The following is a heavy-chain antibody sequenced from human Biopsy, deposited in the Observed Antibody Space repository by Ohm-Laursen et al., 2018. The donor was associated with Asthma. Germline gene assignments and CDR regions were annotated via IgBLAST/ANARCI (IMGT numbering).Heavy chain of an antibody. CDR2: INAGNGNT. Sequence: ASVKVSCNASGYTFINYAIHWVRQAPGQRLEWMGWINAGNGNTKYSQKFQGRVTITRDTSTSTAYMDLSSLRSEDTAVYYCARTYYDVFAIWGQGTMVTVSS. J-gene: IGHJ3*02. D-gene: IGHD3-10*01. CDR1: GYTFINYA. CDR3: ARTYYDVFAI. V-gene: IGHV1-3*01.